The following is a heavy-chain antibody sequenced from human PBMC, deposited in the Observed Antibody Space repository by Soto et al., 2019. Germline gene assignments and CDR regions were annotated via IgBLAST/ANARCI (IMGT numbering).Heavy chain of an antibody. CDR1: GYTFTSYD. D-gene: IGHD2-2*01. V-gene: IGHV1-8*01. J-gene: IGHJ6*01. CDR2: MNPNSGNT. Sequence: SVKVSCKASGYTFTSYDINWVRQATGQGLEWMGWMNPNSGNTGYAQKFQGRVTMTRNTSISTAYMELSSLRSEDTAVYYCARWGIVVVPAAIHYYYYYGMDVWGQGTTVTVSS. CDR3: ARWGIVVVPAAIHYYYYYGMDV.